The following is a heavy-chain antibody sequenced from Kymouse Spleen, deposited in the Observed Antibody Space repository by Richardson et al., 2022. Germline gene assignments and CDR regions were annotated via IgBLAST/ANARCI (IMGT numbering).Heavy chain of an antibody. CDR1: GFTFSSYA. V-gene: IGHV3-23*04. D-gene: IGHD6-13*01. Sequence: EVQLVESGGGLVQPGGSLRLSCAASGFTFSSYAMSWVRQAPGKGLEWVSAISGSGGSTYYADSVKGRFTISRDNSKNTLYLQMNSLRAEDTAVYYCAKDQGIAAAGTGGYYYYGMDVWGQGTTVTVSS. CDR2: ISGSGGST. J-gene: IGHJ6*02. CDR3: AKDQGIAAAGTGGYYYYGMDV.